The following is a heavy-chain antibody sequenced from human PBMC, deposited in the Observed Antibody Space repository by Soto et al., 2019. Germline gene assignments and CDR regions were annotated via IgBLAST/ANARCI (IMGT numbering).Heavy chain of an antibody. CDR1: GDSLSGGDYY. CDR2: IYYTGFT. V-gene: IGHV4-30-4*08. CDR3: ARAYRINGWADYFFDY. Sequence: SETLSLTCTVSGDSLSGGDYYWSWIRQPPGKGLEWIGDIYYTGFTFYNPSLKSRLTISLDSSKNQFSLRLNSVTAADTAVYFCARAYRINGWADYFFDYWGQGTLVTVSS. J-gene: IGHJ4*02. D-gene: IGHD6-19*01.